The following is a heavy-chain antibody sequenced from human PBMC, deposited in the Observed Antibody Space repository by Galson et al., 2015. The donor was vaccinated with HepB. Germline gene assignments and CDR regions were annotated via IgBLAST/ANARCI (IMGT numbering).Heavy chain of an antibody. D-gene: IGHD2-2*02. J-gene: IGHJ5*02. CDR2: MNPNSGNT. CDR1: GYTFTSYD. Sequence: SVKVSCKASGYTFTSYDINWVRQATGQGLEWMGWMNPNSGNTGYAQKFQGRVTMTRNTSISTAYMELSSLRSEDTAVYYCAREEDIPAAIVRFSWFDPWGQGTLVTVSS. V-gene: IGHV1-8*01. CDR3: AREEDIPAAIVRFSWFDP.